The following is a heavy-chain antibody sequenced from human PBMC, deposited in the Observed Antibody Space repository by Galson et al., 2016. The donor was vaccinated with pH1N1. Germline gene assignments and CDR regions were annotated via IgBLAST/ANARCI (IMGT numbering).Heavy chain of an antibody. Sequence: SVKVSCKASGYTFTIYGISWVRQAPGQGLEWMGWISPYSGNTKYAQKVQGRVTLTTEKSTGTSYMELRSLTSDDTAVYYCAREDWNDVDLDYFYIDVWGKGTTVTVSS. CDR1: GYTFTIYG. D-gene: IGHD1-1*01. V-gene: IGHV1-18*01. J-gene: IGHJ6*03. CDR3: AREDWNDVDLDYFYIDV. CDR2: ISPYSGNT.